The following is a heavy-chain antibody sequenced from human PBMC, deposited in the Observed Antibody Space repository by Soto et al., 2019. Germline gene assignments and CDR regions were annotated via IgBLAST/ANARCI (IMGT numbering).Heavy chain of an antibody. CDR2: IYYSGST. J-gene: IGHJ4*02. CDR1: GGSISSGDYY. D-gene: IGHD5-18*01. V-gene: IGHV4-30-4*01. Sequence: QVQLQESGPGLVKPSQTLSLTCTGSGGSISSGDYYWSWIRQPPGKGLEWIGYIYYSGSTYYNPSLKSRVTISVDTSTNQFSRKLNAVTAADTAVYYCARVQVGGGAMVHNYWGQGTLVTVSS. CDR3: ARVQVGGGAMVHNY.